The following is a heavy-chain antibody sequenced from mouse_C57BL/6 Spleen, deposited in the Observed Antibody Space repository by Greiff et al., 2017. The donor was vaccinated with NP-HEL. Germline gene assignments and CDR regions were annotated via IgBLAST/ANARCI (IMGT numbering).Heavy chain of an antibody. V-gene: IGHV5-12*01. Sequence: EVKLVESGGGLVQPGGSLKLSCAASGFTFSDYYMYWVRQTLEKRLEWVAYISNGGGSTYYPDTVKGRFTISRDNAKNTLYLQMSRLKSEDTAMYYCASLDYGSSYDYYAMDYLGQGSSVTVSS. CDR3: ASLDYGSSYDYYAMDY. CDR2: ISNGGGST. D-gene: IGHD1-1*01. CDR1: GFTFSDYY. J-gene: IGHJ4*01.